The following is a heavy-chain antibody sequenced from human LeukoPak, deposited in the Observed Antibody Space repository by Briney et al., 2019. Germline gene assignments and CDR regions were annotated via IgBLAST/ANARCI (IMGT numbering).Heavy chain of an antibody. J-gene: IGHJ5*02. CDR1: GFTFTSEA. Sequence: PGGSLRLSCAASGFTFTSEAMTWVRQAPGIGLEWVSSISDSGRTTYYADSVKGRFTISRDNSKNTLYLQMNSLRAEDTAVYYCAKVGWELYLWFDPWGQGTLVTVSS. D-gene: IGHD1-26*01. CDR3: AKVGWELYLWFDP. CDR2: ISDSGRTT. V-gene: IGHV3-23*01.